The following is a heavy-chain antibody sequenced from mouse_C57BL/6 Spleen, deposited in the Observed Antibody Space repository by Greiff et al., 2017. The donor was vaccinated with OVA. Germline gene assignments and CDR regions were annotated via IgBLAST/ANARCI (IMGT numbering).Heavy chain of an antibody. Sequence: VQLQQSGAELVKPGASVKLSCKASGYTFTEYTIHWVKQRSGQGLEWIGWFYPGSGSIKYNEKFKDKATLTAEKSSSTVYMELSRLTAEDSAVYFCARHEEGYYGSSYGWYFDVWGTGTTVTVSS. D-gene: IGHD1-1*01. CDR3: ARHEEGYYGSSYGWYFDV. CDR1: GYTFTEYT. J-gene: IGHJ1*03. CDR2: FYPGSGSI. V-gene: IGHV1-62-2*01.